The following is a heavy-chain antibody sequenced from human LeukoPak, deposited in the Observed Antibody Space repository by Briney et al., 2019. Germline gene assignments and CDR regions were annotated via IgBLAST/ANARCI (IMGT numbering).Heavy chain of an antibody. V-gene: IGHV1-2*02. CDR3: ARAYSSSRYDY. Sequence: ASVTVSCTASGYTFTGYYMHWVRQAPGQGLEWMGWINPNSGGTNYAQKFQGRVTMTRDTSISTAYMELSRLRSDDTAVYYCARAYSSSRYDYWGQGTLVTVSS. D-gene: IGHD6-6*01. J-gene: IGHJ4*02. CDR2: INPNSGGT. CDR1: GYTFTGYY.